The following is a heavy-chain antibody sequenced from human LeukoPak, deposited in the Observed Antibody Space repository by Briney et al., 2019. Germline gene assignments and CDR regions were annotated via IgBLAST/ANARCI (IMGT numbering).Heavy chain of an antibody. J-gene: IGHJ4*02. D-gene: IGHD1-26*01. CDR3: ARDMDSGPDFFDY. V-gene: IGHV1-2*02. CDR1: GYTFTDYY. CDR2: INPHSGCT. Sequence: ASVRVSCKASGYTFTDYYMHWVRQAPGQGLEWMGWINPHSGCTDHAQKFQGRVTMTRDTSISTAYMELSRLRSDDTAVYYCARDMDSGPDFFDYWGLGTLVTVSS.